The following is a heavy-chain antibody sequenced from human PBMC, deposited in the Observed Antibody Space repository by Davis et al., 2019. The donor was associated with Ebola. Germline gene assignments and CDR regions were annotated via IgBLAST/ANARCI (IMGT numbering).Heavy chain of an antibody. CDR1: GFNFTTYA. CDR3: ARAPAGRWQWPGTACDQ. CDR2: ITSSSSHI. J-gene: IGHJ5*02. Sequence: PGGSLRLSCAASGFNFTTYAMNWVRQAPGKGLEWVSSITSSSSHIYYADSVKGRFTISRDNAKNSLYLQMNSLRAEDTAVYYCARAPAGRWQWPGTACDQWGQGTLVTVSS. V-gene: IGHV3-21*01. D-gene: IGHD6-19*01.